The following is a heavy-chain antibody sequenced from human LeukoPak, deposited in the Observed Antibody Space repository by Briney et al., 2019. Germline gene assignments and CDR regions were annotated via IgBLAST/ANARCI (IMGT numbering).Heavy chain of an antibody. J-gene: IGHJ4*02. CDR3: GTYPHFDY. V-gene: IGHV3-48*03. D-gene: IGHD1-7*01. Sequence: GGSLRLSCAASGFTFDDYTMHWVRQAPGKGLEWVAYIRGSGGGIYYADSVKGRFTISRDNAENSLYLQMNSLRAEDTAVYYCGTYPHFDYWGQGTLVTVSS. CDR2: IRGSGGGI. CDR1: GFTFDDYT.